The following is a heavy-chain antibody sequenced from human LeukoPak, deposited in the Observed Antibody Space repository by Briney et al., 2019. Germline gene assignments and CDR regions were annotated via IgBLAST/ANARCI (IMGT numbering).Heavy chain of an antibody. CDR1: GGTFSSYA. D-gene: IGHD5-24*01. Sequence: SVKVSCKASGGTFSSYAISWVRQAPGQGLEWMGRIIPILGIANYAQKFQGRVTITADKSTSTAYMELSSLRSEGTAVYYCARGDGYSTNSDYWGQGTLVTVSS. CDR3: ARGDGYSTNSDY. CDR2: IIPILGIA. V-gene: IGHV1-69*04. J-gene: IGHJ4*02.